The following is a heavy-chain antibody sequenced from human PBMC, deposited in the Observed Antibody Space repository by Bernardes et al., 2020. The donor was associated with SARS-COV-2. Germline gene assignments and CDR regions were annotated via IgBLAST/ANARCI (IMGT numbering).Heavy chain of an antibody. J-gene: IGHJ6*02. Sequence: GGSLRLSCAASGFTFRSYAMSWVRQAPGKGLEWVSAISGSGGSTYYADSVKGRFTISRDNSKNTLYMQMNSLRAEDTAVYYCTRGDLPYYYGMDAWGQGTTVTVSS. CDR3: TRGDLPYYYGMDA. V-gene: IGHV3-23*01. CDR2: ISGSGGST. CDR1: GFTFRSYA.